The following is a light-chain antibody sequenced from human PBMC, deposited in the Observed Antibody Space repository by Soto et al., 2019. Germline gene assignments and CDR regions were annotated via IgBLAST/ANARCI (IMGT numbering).Light chain of an antibody. V-gene: IGKV3-15*01. CDR1: ESVRTS. CDR2: GAS. CDR3: QQYADWPRT. Sequence: EVVLTQSPATLSVSPGEGATLSCRASESVRTSLAWYQQKPGRSPSLLIFGASTRATGLPARFSGSGSGEEFTLTISSLQSEDFAVYYCQQYADWPRTFGQGTKLEFK. J-gene: IGKJ1*01.